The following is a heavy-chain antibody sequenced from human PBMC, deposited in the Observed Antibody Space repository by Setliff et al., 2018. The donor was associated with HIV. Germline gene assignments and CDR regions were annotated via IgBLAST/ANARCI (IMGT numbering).Heavy chain of an antibody. CDR3: TTADSISYSAFDC. V-gene: IGHV3-15*01. CDR1: RFTFTNAW. D-gene: IGHD3-22*01. J-gene: IGHJ4*02. Sequence: GGSLRLSCAASRFTFTNAWMTWVRQAPGKGLEWLGRIQSKIDGGTTDHAAPVKGRFTISRDDSKNTLYLQMSSLKTEDTAVYYCTTADSISYSAFDCWGQGTLVTVSS. CDR2: IQSKIDGGTT.